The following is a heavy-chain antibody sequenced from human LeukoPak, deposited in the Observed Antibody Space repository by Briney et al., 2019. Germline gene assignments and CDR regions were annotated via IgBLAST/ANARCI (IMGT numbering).Heavy chain of an antibody. CDR1: GGSFSGYY. D-gene: IGHD5-18*01. CDR3: ARHYSYVDY. V-gene: IGHV4-34*01. J-gene: IGHJ4*02. Sequence: SETLSLTCAVYGGSFSGYYWGWIRQPPGKGLEWIGEINHSGSTNYNPSLKSRVTISVDTSKNQFSLKLSSVTAADTAVYYCARHYSYVDYWGQGTLVTVSS. CDR2: INHSGST.